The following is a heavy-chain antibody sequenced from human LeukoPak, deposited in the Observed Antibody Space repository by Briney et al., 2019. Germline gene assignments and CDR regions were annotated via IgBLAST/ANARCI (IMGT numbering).Heavy chain of an antibody. V-gene: IGHV3-21*01. CDR2: ISSSSSYI. Sequence: GGSLRLSCAASGFTFSSYSMNWVRQAPGKGLEWVSSISSSSSYIYYADSVKGRFTISRDNAKNSLYLQMNSLRAEDTAVYYCARGPLYYYDSSGLPSLYFDYWGQGTLVTASS. CDR1: GFTFSSYS. D-gene: IGHD3-22*01. CDR3: ARGPLYYYDSSGLPSLYFDY. J-gene: IGHJ4*02.